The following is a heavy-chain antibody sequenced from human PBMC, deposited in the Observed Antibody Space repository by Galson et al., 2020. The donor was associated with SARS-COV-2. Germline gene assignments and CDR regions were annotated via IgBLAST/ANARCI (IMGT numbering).Heavy chain of an antibody. J-gene: IGHJ6*02. D-gene: IGHD2-2*01. CDR1: GYTLTEFS. CDR2: FDPQNGET. CDR3: ATGPRVVVPAAYQDYYYYGMDV. Sequence: ASVKVSCKTSGYTLTEFSIHWVRQAPGKGLEWMGCFDPQNGETIYAQKFQGRVTMTEDTSTDTAYMELSSLRSEDTAVYYCATGPRVVVPAAYQDYYYYGMDVWGQGTTVTVSS. V-gene: IGHV1-24*01.